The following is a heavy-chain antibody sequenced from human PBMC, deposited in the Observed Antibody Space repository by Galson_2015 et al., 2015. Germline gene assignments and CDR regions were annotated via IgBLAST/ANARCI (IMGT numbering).Heavy chain of an antibody. J-gene: IGHJ5*02. CDR3: ARDGPGGNSYSGWPDP. Sequence: SETLSLTCTVSGGSMRSSYWNWIRQPPGKGLEWIGYISSSGSTNYNPSFKSRVTISVDTFRNQFSLKLNSVTAADTALYYCARDGPGGNSYSGWPDPWGQGTLDTVTS. V-gene: IGHV4-59*01. CDR1: GGSMRSSY. CDR2: ISSSGST. D-gene: IGHD4-23*01.